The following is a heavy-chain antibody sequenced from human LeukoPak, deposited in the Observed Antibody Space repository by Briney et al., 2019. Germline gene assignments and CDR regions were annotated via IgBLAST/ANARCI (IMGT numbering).Heavy chain of an antibody. CDR2: I. CDR1: GFTLSSYS. Sequence: PGGSLRLSCAASGFTLSSYSMNWVRQAPGKGLEWVSSIYYADSVKGRFTISRDNAKNSLYVQMDSLRAEDTAVYYCARGDSSGYVCDYWGQGTLVTVSS. D-gene: IGHD3-22*01. CDR3: ARGDSSGYVCDY. V-gene: IGHV3-21*06. J-gene: IGHJ4*02.